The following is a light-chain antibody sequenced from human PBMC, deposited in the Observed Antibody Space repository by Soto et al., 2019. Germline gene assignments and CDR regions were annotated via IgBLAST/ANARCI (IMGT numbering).Light chain of an antibody. CDR2: DVS. Sequence: DIQMTQSPSALSASVGDTVTITCRASQSIAASLAWYQHKPGEAPKLLIYDVSSLETGVPSRFSGSGSGTEFSLTIRGLQPDDFAVYYCQQYKNWPPITFGQGTRLEIK. V-gene: IGKV1-5*01. CDR1: QSIAAS. J-gene: IGKJ5*01. CDR3: QQYKNWPPIT.